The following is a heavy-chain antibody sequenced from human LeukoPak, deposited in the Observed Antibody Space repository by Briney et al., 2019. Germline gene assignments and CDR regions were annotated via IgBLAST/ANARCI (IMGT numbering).Heavy chain of an antibody. CDR3: ARMGSNLRSGTSNIDY. V-gene: IGHV1-69*01. J-gene: IGHJ4*02. CDR1: GGTFSSYA. CDR2: IIPIFDTA. D-gene: IGHD3-10*01. Sequence: GASVKVSCNASGGTFSSYAISWVRQAPGQGLEWMGGIIPIFDTANYAQKFQGRVTITADESTSTAYMELSSLRSEDTAVYYCARMGSNLRSGTSNIDYWGQGTLVTVSS.